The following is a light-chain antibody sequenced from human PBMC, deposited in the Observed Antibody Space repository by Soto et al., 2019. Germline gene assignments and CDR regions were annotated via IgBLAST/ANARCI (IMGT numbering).Light chain of an antibody. Sequence: EIVITQSPATLSVSRGGRATLSCRASQRVITNLGWYQQKPGQAPRLLIYGASSRATGIPDRFSGSGSGTDFTLTISRLEPEDFAVYYCQQYGSSGTFGQGTKV. CDR3: QQYGSSGT. J-gene: IGKJ1*01. CDR1: QRVITN. CDR2: GAS. V-gene: IGKV3-20*01.